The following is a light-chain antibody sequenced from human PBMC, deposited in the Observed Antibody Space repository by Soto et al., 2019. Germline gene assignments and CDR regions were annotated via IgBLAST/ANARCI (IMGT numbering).Light chain of an antibody. J-gene: IGKJ5*01. CDR1: RNVSIY. CDR2: ATS. Sequence: EIPLTQSPSSLAASVGDRLTLTCRASRNVSIYLNWYQHKPGKGPTLLIHATSNLQIGVPSRFSGSGSGTEFTLTISSLGPEDFGTYYCQQSYKMPSFGQGTRLVIK. V-gene: IGKV1-39*01. CDR3: QQSYKMPS.